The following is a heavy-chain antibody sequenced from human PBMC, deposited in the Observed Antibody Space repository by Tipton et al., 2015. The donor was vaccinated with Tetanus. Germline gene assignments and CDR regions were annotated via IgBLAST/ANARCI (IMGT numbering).Heavy chain of an antibody. CDR1: GFTFNIFG. V-gene: IGHV3-23*01. CDR3: VRRWFGTQYYFGMDV. Sequence: SLRLSCAATGFTFNIFGMSWVRQAPGKGLEWVSGISRSGDNTFYADSVKGRFTISRDNSKNSLSLQMNSLRADDTAVYYCVRRWFGTQYYFGMDVWGQGTTVTVSS. J-gene: IGHJ6*02. CDR2: ISRSGDNT. D-gene: IGHD2/OR15-2a*01.